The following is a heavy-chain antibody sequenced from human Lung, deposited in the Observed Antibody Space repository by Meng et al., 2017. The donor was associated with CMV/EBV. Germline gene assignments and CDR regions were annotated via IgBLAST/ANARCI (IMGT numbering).Heavy chain of an antibody. V-gene: IGHV3-23*01. J-gene: IGHJ4*02. CDR3: AKYIEAAGILSVYFDY. D-gene: IGHD6-13*01. Sequence: GESLKISCAASGFTFSSYAMSWVRQAPGKGLEWVSAISGSGGSTYYADSVKGRFTISRDNSKNTLYLQMNSLRAEDTAVYYCAKYIEAAGILSVYFDYWGQGXLVTVSS. CDR1: GFTFSSYA. CDR2: ISGSGGST.